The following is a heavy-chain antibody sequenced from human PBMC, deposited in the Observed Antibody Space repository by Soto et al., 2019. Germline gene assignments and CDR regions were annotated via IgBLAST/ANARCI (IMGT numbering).Heavy chain of an antibody. CDR1: GYTFTSYG. V-gene: IGHV1-18*01. CDR3: ARRQWLVGGYYYGMDV. D-gene: IGHD6-19*01. J-gene: IGHJ6*02. CDR2: TSAYKGNT. Sequence: QVPLVQSGAEVKKPGASVKVSCKASGYTFTSYGISWVRQAPGQGLEWMGWTSAYKGNTNYAQKLQGRVTMTTDTSTSTAYMELRSLRSDDTAVYYCARRQWLVGGYYYGMDVWGQGTTVTVSS.